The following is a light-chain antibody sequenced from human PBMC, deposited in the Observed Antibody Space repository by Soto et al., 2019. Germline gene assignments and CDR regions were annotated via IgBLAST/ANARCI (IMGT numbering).Light chain of an antibody. V-gene: IGKV1-39*01. CDR1: QGISSY. CDR3: KQSYSTPQT. J-gene: IGKJ1*01. Sequence: DIQLTQSPSFLSASVGDRVTITCRASQGISSYLAWYQQKPGKAHKLLIYAAYSSQSGVQSRFSGSGSGTDFTLTIRSLQPEDFATYYCKQSYSTPQTVGQGTKVDIK. CDR2: AAY.